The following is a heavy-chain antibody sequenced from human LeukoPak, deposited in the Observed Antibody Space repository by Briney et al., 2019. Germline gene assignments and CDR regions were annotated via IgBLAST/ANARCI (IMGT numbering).Heavy chain of an antibody. CDR2: IWYDGSNK. D-gene: IGHD2-15*01. Sequence: GRSLRLSCAASGFTFSGYGMHWVRQAPGKGLEWVAVIWYDGSNKYYADSVKGRFTISRDNSKNTLYLQMNSLRAEDTAVYYCAKAPYCSGGSCYYYYYMDVWGKGTTVTVSS. J-gene: IGHJ6*03. CDR3: AKAPYCSGGSCYYYYYMDV. CDR1: GFTFSGYG. V-gene: IGHV3-33*06.